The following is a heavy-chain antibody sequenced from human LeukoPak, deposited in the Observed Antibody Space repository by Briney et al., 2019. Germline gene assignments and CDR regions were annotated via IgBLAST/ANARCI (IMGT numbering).Heavy chain of an antibody. CDR2: ISWNSGSI. Sequence: GGSLRLSCAASGFTFDDYAMHRVRQAPGKGLEWVSGISWNSGSIGYADSVKGRFTISRDNAKNSLYLQMNRLRAEDTALYYCAKDLEGYYYYGMDVWGQGTTVTVSS. J-gene: IGHJ6*02. V-gene: IGHV3-9*01. CDR1: GFTFDDYA. CDR3: AKDLEGYYYYGMDV.